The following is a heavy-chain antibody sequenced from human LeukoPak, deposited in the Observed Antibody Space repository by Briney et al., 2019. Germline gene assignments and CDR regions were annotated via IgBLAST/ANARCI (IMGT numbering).Heavy chain of an antibody. CDR3: ARDHGYDFWSGYSPGVAFDI. CDR2: IYYSGST. Sequence: SETLSLTRTVSGGSVSSGSYYWSWIRQPPGKGLEWIGYIYYSGSTNYNPSLKSRVTISVDTSKNQFSLKLSSVTAADTAVCYCARDHGYDFWSGYSPGVAFDIWGQGTMVTVSS. V-gene: IGHV4-61*01. J-gene: IGHJ3*02. D-gene: IGHD3-3*01. CDR1: GGSVSSGSYY.